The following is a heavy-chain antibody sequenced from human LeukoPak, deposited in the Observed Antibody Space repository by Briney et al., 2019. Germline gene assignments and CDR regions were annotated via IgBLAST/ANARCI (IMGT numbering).Heavy chain of an antibody. CDR1: GFTFSSYE. V-gene: IGHV3-21*01. J-gene: IGHJ6*03. Sequence: GGSLRLSCAASGFTFSSYEMNWVRQAPGKGLEWVSFISTSSSYIYYADSVKGRFTTSRDNAKNSLYLEMNSLRAEDTAVYYCAKDGSMPWGYYMDVWGKGTAVTISS. CDR3: AKDGSMPWGYYMDV. D-gene: IGHD2/OR15-2a*01. CDR2: ISTSSSYI.